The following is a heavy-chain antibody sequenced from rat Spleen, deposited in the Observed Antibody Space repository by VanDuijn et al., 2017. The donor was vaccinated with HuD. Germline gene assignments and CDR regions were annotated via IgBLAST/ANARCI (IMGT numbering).Heavy chain of an antibody. V-gene: IGHV5-25*01. CDR2: ISSGGGGT. J-gene: IGHJ3*01. D-gene: IGHD1-6*01. Sequence: EVQLVESGGGLVQPGRSLKLSCTASGFTFSTFPMVWVRQAPKKGLEWVASISSGGGGTYYADSVEGRFTISRDNAKSTLYLQMDSLRSEDTATYYCARHERVYYGHNWFAYWGQGTLVTVSS. CDR3: ARHERVYYGHNWFAY. CDR1: GFTFSTFP.